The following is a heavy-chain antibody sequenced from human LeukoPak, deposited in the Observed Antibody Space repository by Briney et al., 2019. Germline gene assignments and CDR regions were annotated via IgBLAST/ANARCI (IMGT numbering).Heavy chain of an antibody. D-gene: IGHD1-26*01. Sequence: PSETRALTCTVSGGSTGNYHWSWFRQPPGTGREGIGYIEDIGVTTSNSSLKSRVTISVDTSKNQFSLTLSSVTAADTAVYYCARVRYSPGRTSSWFDPWGRGTPVAVS. J-gene: IGHJ5*02. CDR3: ARVRYSPGRTSSWFDP. CDR2: IEDIGVT. V-gene: IGHV4-59*08. CDR1: GGSTGNYH.